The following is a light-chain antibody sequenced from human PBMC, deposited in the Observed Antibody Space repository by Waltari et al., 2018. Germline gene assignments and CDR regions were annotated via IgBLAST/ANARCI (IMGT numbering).Light chain of an antibody. V-gene: IGKV3-20*01. CDR1: QSVSSSY. Sequence: EIVLTQSPGPLSLSPGERATLSCRASQSVSSSYLAWYQQKPGQAPRLLIYGASSRATGIPDRFSGSGSGTDFTLTISRLEPEDFAVYYCQQYSSSPTFGGGTKVEIK. J-gene: IGKJ4*01. CDR3: QQYSSSPT. CDR2: GAS.